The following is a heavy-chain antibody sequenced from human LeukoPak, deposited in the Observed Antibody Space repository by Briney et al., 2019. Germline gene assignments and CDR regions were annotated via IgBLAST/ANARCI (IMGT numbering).Heavy chain of an antibody. D-gene: IGHD3-22*01. J-gene: IGHJ3*02. CDR3: ARAGDSSGYYYGAFDI. V-gene: IGHV1-2*06. CDR2: INPNSGGT. Sequence: ASVKVSCKASGYTFTSYYMHWVRQAPGQGLEWMGRINPNSGGTNYAQKFQGRVTMTRDTSISTAYMELSRLRSDDTAVYYCARAGDSSGYYYGAFDIWGQGTMVTVSS. CDR1: GYTFTSYY.